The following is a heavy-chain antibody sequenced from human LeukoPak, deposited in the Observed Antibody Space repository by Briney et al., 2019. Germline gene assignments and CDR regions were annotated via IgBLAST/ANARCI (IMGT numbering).Heavy chain of an antibody. CDR2: IYYSGST. CDR3: ARERVYPNWFDP. CDR1: GGSISSGDYY. J-gene: IGHJ5*02. Sequence: SETLSPTCTVSGGSISSGDYYWSWIRQPPGKGLEWIGYIYYSGSTYYNPSLKSRVTISVDTSKNQFSLKLSSVTAADTAVYYCARERVYPNWFDPWGQGTLVTVSS. D-gene: IGHD5/OR15-5a*01. V-gene: IGHV4-30-4*08.